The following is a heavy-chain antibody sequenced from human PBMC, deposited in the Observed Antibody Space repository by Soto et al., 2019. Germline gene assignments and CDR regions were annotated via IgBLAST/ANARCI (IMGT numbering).Heavy chain of an antibody. CDR1: GYTFTSYA. J-gene: IGHJ4*02. Sequence: QVQLVQSGAEVKKPGASVKVSFKASGYTFTSYAMHWVRQAPGQRLEWMGWINAGNGNTKYSQKFQGRVTITRDTSASTAYMELSSLRSEDTAVYYCARAPSGSYAFDYWGQGTLVTVSS. CDR2: INAGNGNT. V-gene: IGHV1-3*01. CDR3: ARAPSGSYAFDY. D-gene: IGHD1-26*01.